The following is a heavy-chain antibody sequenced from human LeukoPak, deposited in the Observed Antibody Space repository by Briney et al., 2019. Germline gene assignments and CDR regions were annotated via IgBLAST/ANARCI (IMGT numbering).Heavy chain of an antibody. CDR3: AGDPKVLAVPDRRNDRNDP. D-gene: IGHD1-1*01. J-gene: IGHJ5*02. V-gene: IGHV1-69*04. CDR1: GDTFGNYA. Sequence: ASVKVSCKASGDTFGNYAINWVRQAPGQGLEWMGRIIPIFPKTNYAQKFQGRVTITADMSTSTAYLELSSLSSEDTAVYYCAGDPKVLAVPDRRNDRNDPWGQGTLVTVSS. CDR2: IIPIFPKT.